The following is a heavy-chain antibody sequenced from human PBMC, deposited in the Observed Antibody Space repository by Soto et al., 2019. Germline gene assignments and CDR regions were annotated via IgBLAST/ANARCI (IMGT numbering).Heavy chain of an antibody. J-gene: IGHJ4*02. V-gene: IGHV1-18*04. CDR3: ARDHRYSSSFFDS. CDR1: GYAFSDHG. CDR2: ISAYNGNT. D-gene: IGHD6-6*01. Sequence: QVRLVLSGDELKKPGASMKVSCKASGYAFSDHGISWVRQAPGQGLEWIGWISAYNGNTNYAQKFQGRVTVTTDASTATAYMEVRSLTSDDTAVYYCARDHRYSSSFFDSWSQGTLSTVSS.